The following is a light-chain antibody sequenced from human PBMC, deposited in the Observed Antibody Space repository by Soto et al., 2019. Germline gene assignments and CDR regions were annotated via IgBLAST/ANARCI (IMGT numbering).Light chain of an antibody. V-gene: IGKV3-20*01. Sequence: EIVLTQSPGTLSLSPGERATLSCRASQSVSSSYLAWHQQKTGQAPRLLIYGASSRDTSIPHRFSGSGTATDFTLIISRLEPVDFAVYYCQQYCSLPPTFGQGTKLEIK. CDR2: GAS. CDR3: QQYCSLPPT. CDR1: QSVSSSY. J-gene: IGKJ2*01.